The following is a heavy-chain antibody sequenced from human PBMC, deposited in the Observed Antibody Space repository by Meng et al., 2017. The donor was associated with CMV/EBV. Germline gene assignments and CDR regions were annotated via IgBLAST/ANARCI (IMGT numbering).Heavy chain of an antibody. CDR3: ATGATTSRFRVDY. V-gene: IGHV1-69*13. CDR2: ITPIFGVA. J-gene: IGHJ4*02. CDR1: GVTFSSCT. D-gene: IGHD2-2*01. Sequence: SVKVSCKASGVTFSSCTLIWVRQAPGQGLEWMGGITPIFGVAQYAQNFQGRVTITADEYTNTAYMDVSSLRSEDTAVYYCATGATTSRFRVDYWGQGTLVTVSS.